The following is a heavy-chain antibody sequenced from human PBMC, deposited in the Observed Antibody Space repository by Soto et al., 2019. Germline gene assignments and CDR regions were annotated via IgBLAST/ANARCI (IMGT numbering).Heavy chain of an antibody. CDR1: G. V-gene: IGHV3-30*18. CDR2: ISYDGSNK. D-gene: IGHD2-15*01. J-gene: IGHJ4*02. Sequence: GMHWVRQAPGKGLEWVAVISYDGSNKYYADSVKGRFTISRDNSKNTLYLQMNSLRAEDTAVYYCAKSAQGGSCFTHWGQGALVTVSS. CDR3: AKSAQGGSCFTH.